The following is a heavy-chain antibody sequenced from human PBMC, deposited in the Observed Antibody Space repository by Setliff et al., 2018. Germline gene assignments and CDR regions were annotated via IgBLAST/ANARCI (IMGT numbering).Heavy chain of an antibody. D-gene: IGHD3-3*01. V-gene: IGHV1-69*13. J-gene: IGHJ6*03. CDR3: ARESGSPRYMDV. CDR1: GGTFSSYA. CDR2: INAGNGKT. Sequence: GASVKVSCKASGGTFSSYAISWVRQAPGQGLEWMGWINAGNGKTKYSQEFQGRVTITADESTSTAYMELSSLRSEDTAVYYCARESGSPRYMDVWGNGTTVTVSS.